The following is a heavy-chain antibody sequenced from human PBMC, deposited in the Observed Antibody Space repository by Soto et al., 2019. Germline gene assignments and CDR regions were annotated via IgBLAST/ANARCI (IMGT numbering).Heavy chain of an antibody. CDR1: GFTVSSNY. Sequence: PGGSLRLSCAASGFTVSSNYMSWVRQAPGKGLEWVSVIYSGGSTYYADSVKGRFTISRDNSKNTLYLQMSSLRAEDTAVYYCARDVGYYDSSGYYLGNWFDPWGQGTQVTVSS. CDR2: IYSGGST. J-gene: IGHJ5*02. D-gene: IGHD3-22*01. CDR3: ARDVGYYDSSGYYLGNWFDP. V-gene: IGHV3-53*01.